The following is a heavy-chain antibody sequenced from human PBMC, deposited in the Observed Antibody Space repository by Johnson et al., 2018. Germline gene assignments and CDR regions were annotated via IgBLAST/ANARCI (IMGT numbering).Heavy chain of an antibody. CDR1: GFTFSSYG. Sequence: QVQLVQSGGGVVQPGRSLRLSCAASGFTFSSYGMHWVRQAPGKGLAWVAVISYDGSNKYYADPVKGRFTIARDNSKNTRYLQMNSLRAEDTAVYYCAKEGGIGTLGAFDIWGQGTMVTVSS. V-gene: IGHV3-30*18. J-gene: IGHJ3*02. D-gene: IGHD3-16*01. CDR3: AKEGGIGTLGAFDI. CDR2: ISYDGSNK.